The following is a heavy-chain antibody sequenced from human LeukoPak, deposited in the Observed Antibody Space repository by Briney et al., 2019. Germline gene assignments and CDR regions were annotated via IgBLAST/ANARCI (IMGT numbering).Heavy chain of an antibody. V-gene: IGHV4-59*08. Sequence: PSETLSLTCTVSGGSISSYYWSWIRQPPGKGLEWIGYIYYSGSTNYNPSLKSRVTISVDTSKNQFSLKLSSVTAADTAVYYCAKHDLSEKYYFDYWGQGTLVTVSS. CDR3: AKHDLSEKYYFDY. CDR1: GGSISSYY. J-gene: IGHJ4*02. CDR2: IYYSGST.